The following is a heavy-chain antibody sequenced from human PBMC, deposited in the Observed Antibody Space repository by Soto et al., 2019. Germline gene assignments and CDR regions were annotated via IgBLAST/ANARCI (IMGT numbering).Heavy chain of an antibody. V-gene: IGHV2-70*01. D-gene: IGHD3-3*01. CDR1: GFSLSTSGMC. Sequence: SGPTLVNPTQTLTLTCTFSGFSLSTSGMCVSWIRQPPGKALEWLALIDWDDDKYYSTSLKTRLTISKDTSKNQVVLTMTNMDPVDTATYYCARMVRYNFWGCYPPTPDYYSYGMDVWGQVNTVTVSS. CDR2: IDWDDDK. CDR3: ARMVRYNFWGCYPPTPDYYSYGMDV. J-gene: IGHJ6*02.